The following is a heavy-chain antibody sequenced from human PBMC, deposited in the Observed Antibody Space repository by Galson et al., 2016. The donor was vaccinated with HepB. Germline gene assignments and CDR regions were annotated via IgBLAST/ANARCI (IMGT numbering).Heavy chain of an antibody. J-gene: IGHJ5*02. CDR1: GGSVTSGSYY. CDR2: INYTGSS. D-gene: IGHD3-10*01. Sequence: SETLSLTCTVSGGSVTSGSYYWSWIRQPPGKGLEWIGYINYTGSSNYNPSLRSRVTISVDTSKNEFSLKLSSVTAADTAVFYCARGGSGTSEDWFDPWGQGTLVTVSS. V-gene: IGHV4-61*01. CDR3: ARGGSGTSEDWFDP.